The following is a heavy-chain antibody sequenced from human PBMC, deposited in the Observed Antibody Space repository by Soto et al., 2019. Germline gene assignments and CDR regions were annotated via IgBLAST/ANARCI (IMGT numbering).Heavy chain of an antibody. J-gene: IGHJ6*04. Sequence: QVQLVESGGGVVQPGRSLRLSCEASGFTSSSYVMHWVRQAPGKGQEWVAVISYDGSNKHYADSVKGRFTISRDNSKNTLYLEMNSLRGEDTAVYSCARGDTYYGMDVWGKGTTVTVSS. V-gene: IGHV3-30*03. CDR3: ARGDTYYGMDV. CDR2: ISYDGSNK. CDR1: GFTSSSYV.